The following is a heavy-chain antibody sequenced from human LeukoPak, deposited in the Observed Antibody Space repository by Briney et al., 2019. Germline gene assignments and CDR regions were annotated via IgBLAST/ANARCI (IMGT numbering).Heavy chain of an antibody. V-gene: IGHV4-61*02. D-gene: IGHD3-10*01. CDR1: GGSISSGSYY. CDR2: IYTSGST. CDR3: ARAMVRGVKGYYYYYMDV. Sequence: SQTLSLTCTVSGGSISSGSYYWSWIRQPAGKGLEWIGRIYTSGSTNYNSSLKSRVTISVDTSKNQFSLKLSSVTAADTAVYYCARAMVRGVKGYYYYYMDVWGKGTTVTVSS. J-gene: IGHJ6*03.